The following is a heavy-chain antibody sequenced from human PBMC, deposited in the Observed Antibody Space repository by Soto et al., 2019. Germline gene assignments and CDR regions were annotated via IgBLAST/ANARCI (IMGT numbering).Heavy chain of an antibody. D-gene: IGHD2-2*02. J-gene: IGHJ6*02. V-gene: IGHV5-10-1*01. CDR2: IDPSDSYT. CDR1: GYSFTSYW. Sequence: PGESLKISCKGSGYSFTSYWISWVRQMPGKGLEWMGRIDPSDSYTNYSPSFQGHVTISADKSISTAYLQWSSLKASDTAMYYCARERVAVVPAARPFYYYYGMDVWGQGTTVTVSS. CDR3: ARERVAVVPAARPFYYYYGMDV.